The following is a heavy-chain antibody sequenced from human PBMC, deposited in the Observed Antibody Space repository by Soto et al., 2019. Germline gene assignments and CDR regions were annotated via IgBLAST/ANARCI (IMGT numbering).Heavy chain of an antibody. J-gene: IGHJ6*02. D-gene: IGHD6-19*01. Sequence: ASETLSLTCTVSGGSISSGGYYWSWIRQHPGKGLEWIGYIYYSGSTYYNPSLKSRVTISVDTSKNQFTLKLSSVTAADTAVYYCAKFKAGSGWSHYHGMNVWGQGTTVTVSS. V-gene: IGHV4-31*03. CDR3: AKFKAGSGWSHYHGMNV. CDR2: IYYSGST. CDR1: GGSISSGGYY.